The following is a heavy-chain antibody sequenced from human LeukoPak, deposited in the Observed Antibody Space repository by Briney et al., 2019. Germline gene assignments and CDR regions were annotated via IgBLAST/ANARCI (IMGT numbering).Heavy chain of an antibody. CDR3: AKGGGMVVTDY. J-gene: IGHJ4*02. CDR2: ISGSGGST. V-gene: IGHV3-23*01. CDR1: GFTFSSYA. D-gene: IGHD4/OR15-4a*01. Sequence: GGSLRLSCAASGFTFSSYAMSWVRQAPGKGLKWVSGISGSGGSTYYADSVKGRFTISRDNSKNTLYLQMNSLRAEDTAVYYCAKGGGMVVTDYWGQGTLVTVSS.